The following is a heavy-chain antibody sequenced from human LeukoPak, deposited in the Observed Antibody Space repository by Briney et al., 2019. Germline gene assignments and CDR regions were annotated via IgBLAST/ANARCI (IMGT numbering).Heavy chain of an antibody. Sequence: SETLSLTCTVSGGSISSYYWSWIRQPPGKGLEWIGYIYYSGSTNYNPSLKSRVTISVDTSKNQFSLKLSSVTAADTAVYYCARDSSSPVQFDIWGQGTMVTVSS. V-gene: IGHV4-59*08. CDR1: GGSISSYY. CDR3: ARDSSSPVQFDI. CDR2: IYYSGST. J-gene: IGHJ3*02. D-gene: IGHD6-6*01.